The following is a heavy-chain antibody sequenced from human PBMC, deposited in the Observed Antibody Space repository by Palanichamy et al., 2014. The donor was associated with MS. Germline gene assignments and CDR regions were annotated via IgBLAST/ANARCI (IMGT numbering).Heavy chain of an antibody. J-gene: IGHJ5*02. CDR3: ARENYGSGSYYGNWFDP. CDR1: GYTFTGYY. Sequence: QVQLVQSGAEVKKPGASVKVSCKASGYTFTGYYMHWVRQAPGQGLAWMGRINPNSGGTNYAQKFQGRVTMTRDTSISTAYMELSRLRSDDTAVYYCARENYGSGSYYGNWFDPWGQGTLVTVSS. D-gene: IGHD3-10*01. V-gene: IGHV1-2*06. CDR2: INPNSGGT.